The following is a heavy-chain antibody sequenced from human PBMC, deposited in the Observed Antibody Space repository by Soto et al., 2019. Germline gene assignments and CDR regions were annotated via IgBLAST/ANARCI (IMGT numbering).Heavy chain of an antibody. D-gene: IGHD3-10*01. CDR3: ARSAGSGSYLSWFDP. V-gene: IGHV4-39*01. CDR1: GGSISSSTYY. CDR2: IYYSGRT. Sequence: QLQLQESGPGLVKPSETLSLTCTVSGGSISSSTYYWGWIRQPPGKGLEWIGSIYYSGRTYYNPSLKTRVTISVDTPKNQFSLKLSSVTAADTAVYYCARSAGSGSYLSWFDPWGQGTLVTVSS. J-gene: IGHJ5*02.